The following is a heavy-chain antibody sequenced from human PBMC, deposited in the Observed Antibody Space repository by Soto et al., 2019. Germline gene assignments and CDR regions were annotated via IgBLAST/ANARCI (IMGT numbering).Heavy chain of an antibody. CDR2: VYHTGRT. CDR1: GGSFKSGSYS. Sequence: SETLSLTCTVSGGSFKSGSYSWSWIRQPPGKGLEWIGYVYHTGRTSYNPSLKSRVSISMDTSKNQFSLNLDSVTAADTAVYLCARDFDQFDSWGQGTLVTVSS. J-gene: IGHJ4*02. D-gene: IGHD3-9*01. CDR3: ARDFDQFDS. V-gene: IGHV4-61*01.